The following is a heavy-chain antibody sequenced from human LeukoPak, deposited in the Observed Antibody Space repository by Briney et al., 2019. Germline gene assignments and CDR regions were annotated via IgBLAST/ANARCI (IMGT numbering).Heavy chain of an antibody. CDR2: IIPILGIA. Sequence: GASVKVSCKASGGTFSSYAISWVRQAPGQGLEWMGRIIPILGIANYAQKFQGRVTITADKSTSTAYMELSSLRSEDTAVYYCARDGGIVVVTAIGWNGFDIWGQGTMVTVSS. V-gene: IGHV1-69*04. J-gene: IGHJ3*02. CDR3: ARDGGIVVVTAIGWNGFDI. D-gene: IGHD2-21*02. CDR1: GGTFSSYA.